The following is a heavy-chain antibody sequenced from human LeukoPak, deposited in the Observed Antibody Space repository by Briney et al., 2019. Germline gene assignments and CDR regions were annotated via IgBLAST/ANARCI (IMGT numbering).Heavy chain of an antibody. CDR3: ARGPRNDP. Sequence: SVTVSCTTSGYPFSTYEINWVRRGAGQGLGWMGWVHPNSGTTACAQKFQGRVTMTRDTSISTAYMERSGLRSDDTVVYFCARGPRNDPWGQGTLVTVSS. V-gene: IGHV1-8*01. D-gene: IGHD1-14*01. CDR2: VHPNSGTT. J-gene: IGHJ5*02. CDR1: GYPFSTYE.